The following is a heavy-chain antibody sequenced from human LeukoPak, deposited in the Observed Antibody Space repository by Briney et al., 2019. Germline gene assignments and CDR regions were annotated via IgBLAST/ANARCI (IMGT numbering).Heavy chain of an antibody. Sequence: GRSLRLSCAASGFTFSSYGMHWVRQAPGEGLEWVTVISYDGSEIHYADSVKGRFTISRDNSKNTLYLQMNSLRTEDTAVYHCAKDRGVAGTMADWGQGTLVIVSS. J-gene: IGHJ4*02. CDR3: AKDRGVAGTMAD. CDR1: GFTFSSYG. V-gene: IGHV3-30*18. CDR2: ISYDGSEI. D-gene: IGHD6-19*01.